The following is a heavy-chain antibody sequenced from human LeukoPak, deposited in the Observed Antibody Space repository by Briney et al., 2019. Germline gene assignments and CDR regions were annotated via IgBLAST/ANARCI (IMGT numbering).Heavy chain of an antibody. V-gene: IGHV4-59*12. CDR1: GGSIGSYY. J-gene: IGHJ6*03. Sequence: SETLSLTCTVSGGSIGSYYWSWIRQPPGKGLEWIGYIYYSGSTNYNPSLKSRVTISVDTSKNQFSLKLSSVTAADTAVYYCARRPTGYSIRYYYMDVWGKGTTVTISS. CDR3: ARRPTGYSIRYYYMDV. CDR2: IYYSGST. D-gene: IGHD3-9*01.